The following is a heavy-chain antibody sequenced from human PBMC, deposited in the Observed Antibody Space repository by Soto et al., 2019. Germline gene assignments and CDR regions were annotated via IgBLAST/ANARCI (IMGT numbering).Heavy chain of an antibody. V-gene: IGHV3-23*01. Sequence: GGSLRLSCAASGFTFSSYAMSWVRQAPGKGLEWVSAISGSGGSTYYADSVKGRFTISRDNSKNTLYLQMNSLRAEDTAVYYCAKDTPGDYGYSGAFDSWGQGTMVTVSS. CDR2: ISGSGGST. D-gene: IGHD4-17*01. CDR3: AKDTPGDYGYSGAFDS. CDR1: GFTFSSYA. J-gene: IGHJ3*02.